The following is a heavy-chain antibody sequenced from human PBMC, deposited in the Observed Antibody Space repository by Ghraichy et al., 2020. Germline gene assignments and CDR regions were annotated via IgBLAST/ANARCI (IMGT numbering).Heavy chain of an antibody. CDR1: GGSISSSSYY. V-gene: IGHV4-39*01. J-gene: IGHJ5*02. D-gene: IGHD1-26*01. CDR3: ARLGRWEWELLP. CDR2: IYYSGST. Sequence: SETLSLTCTVSGGSISSSSYYWGWIRQPPGKGLEWIGSIYYSGSTYYNPSLKSRVTISVDTSKNQFSLKLSSVTAADTAVYYCARLGRWEWELLPWGQGTLVTVSS.